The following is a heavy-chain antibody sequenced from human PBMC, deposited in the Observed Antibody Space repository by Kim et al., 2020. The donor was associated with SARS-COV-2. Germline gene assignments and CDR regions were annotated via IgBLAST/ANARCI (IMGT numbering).Heavy chain of an antibody. CDR1: GGSIGSSSYY. Sequence: SETLSLTCTVSGGSIGSSSYYWGWIRQPPGKGLEWIGSIYYSGNTSYNPSLKSRVTISVDTSKNQFSLKLSSVTAADTAVYYCVRHSGAARTNFQPWGQGTLVTVSS. J-gene: IGHJ1*01. CDR3: VRHSGAARTNFQP. V-gene: IGHV4-39*01. CDR2: IYYSGNT. D-gene: IGHD6-6*01.